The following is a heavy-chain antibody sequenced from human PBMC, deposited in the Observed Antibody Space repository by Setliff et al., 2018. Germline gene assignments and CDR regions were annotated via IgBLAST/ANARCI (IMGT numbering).Heavy chain of an antibody. Sequence: PSETLSLTCTVSGGSMITNDCFWGWIRQPPGKGLEWIGNIYDSGSSNYNASLKSRLIITRDTSKNQISLKLTSVTAADTAVYYCGRGFSRIEGWGNWFDPWGQGILVTVSS. V-gene: IGHV4-39*01. CDR2: IYDSGSS. CDR3: GRGFSRIEGWGNWFDP. CDR1: GGSMITNDCF. D-gene: IGHD2-15*01. J-gene: IGHJ5*02.